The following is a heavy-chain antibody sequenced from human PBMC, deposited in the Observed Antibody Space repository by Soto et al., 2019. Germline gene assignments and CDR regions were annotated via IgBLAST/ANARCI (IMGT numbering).Heavy chain of an antibody. CDR1: DGSVSSGSDY. V-gene: IGHV4-61*01. J-gene: IGHJ4*02. Sequence: SETLSRACTVSDGSVSSGSDYWTWMRQPPGKGLEWIGYIYSSGSTLYNPSLKSRVIISADTSMNQFSLKLSSVTAADTAVYYCARDSLALFDSWGQGTLVTVS. CDR3: ARDSLALFDS. D-gene: IGHD5-12*01. CDR2: IYSSGST.